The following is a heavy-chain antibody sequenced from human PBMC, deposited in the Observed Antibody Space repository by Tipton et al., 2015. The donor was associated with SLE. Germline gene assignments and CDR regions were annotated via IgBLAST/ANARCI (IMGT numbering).Heavy chain of an antibody. CDR3: AIDLYRSYWDLAACLNSYADR. D-gene: IGHD1-26*01. Sequence: QSGAEVKKPGASVKVTCKASRYNFRSYDIHWVRQATGRGLEWMGWMNPNSGNTDYAQKFQGRVTMTRNTSMSTASMELISLRSEGTVVYYWAIDLYRSYWDLAACLNSYADRWWRRSLVTVSS. CDR2: MNPNSGNT. J-gene: IGHJ2*01. V-gene: IGHV1-8*01. CDR1: RYNFRSYD.